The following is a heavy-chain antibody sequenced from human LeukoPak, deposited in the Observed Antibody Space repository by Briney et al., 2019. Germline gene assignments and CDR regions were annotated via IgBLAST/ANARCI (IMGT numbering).Heavy chain of an antibody. CDR3: ARDDSGTYAALDY. CDR2: IYYSGST. J-gene: IGHJ4*02. Sequence: KPSETLSLTCTVSGGSISSYYWSWIRQPPGKGLEWIGYIYYSGSTNYNPSLKSRVTISVDKSKNHFSLNLSSVTAADTAVYYCARDDSGTYAALDYWGQGTLVTVSS. V-gene: IGHV4-59*12. D-gene: IGHD1-26*01. CDR1: GGSISSYY.